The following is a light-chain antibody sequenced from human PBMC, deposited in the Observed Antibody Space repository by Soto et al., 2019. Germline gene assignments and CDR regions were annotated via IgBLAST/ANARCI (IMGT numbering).Light chain of an antibody. Sequence: EIVLTQSSGTLSLSPGERVTLSCRASQSVSSNYLAWYQQKSGQAPRLLIYRASTRATGIPDRFSGSGSGKDFSLNISRLEPEDSSVNYCQQDAGSPLTFGGGTKLEIK. CDR1: QSVSSNY. J-gene: IGKJ4*01. CDR2: RAS. V-gene: IGKV3-20*01. CDR3: QQDAGSPLT.